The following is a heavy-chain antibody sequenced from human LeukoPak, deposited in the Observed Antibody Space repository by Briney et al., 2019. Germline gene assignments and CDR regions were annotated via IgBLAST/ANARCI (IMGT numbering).Heavy chain of an antibody. CDR1: GFTFSSYS. D-gene: IGHD2-2*01. Sequence: GGSLRLSCAASGFTFSSYSMNWVRQAPGKGLEWVSSISSSSSYIYYADSVKGRFTISRENAKNSLYLQMNSLRAEDTAVYYCARDDSPIVVVPAYEYFQHWGQGTLVTVSS. J-gene: IGHJ1*01. CDR2: ISSSSSYI. CDR3: ARDDSPIVVVPAYEYFQH. V-gene: IGHV3-21*01.